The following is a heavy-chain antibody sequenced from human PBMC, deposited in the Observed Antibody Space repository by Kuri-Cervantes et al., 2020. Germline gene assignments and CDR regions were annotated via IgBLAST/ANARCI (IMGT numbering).Heavy chain of an antibody. J-gene: IGHJ4*02. CDR1: GGSFSDYY. V-gene: IGHV4-34*01. CDR3: AKQSRPRDPFFDY. CDR2: INHSGST. D-gene: IGHD6-6*01. Sequence: SETLSLTCAVYGGSFSDYYWSWIRQTPGKGLEWIGEINHSGSTNYNPSLKSRVTISVDTSKNQFSLKLSSVTAADTAIYYCAKQSRPRDPFFDYWGQGTLVTVSS.